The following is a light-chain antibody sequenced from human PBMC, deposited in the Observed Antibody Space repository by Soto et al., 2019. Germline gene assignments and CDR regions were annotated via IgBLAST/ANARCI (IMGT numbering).Light chain of an antibody. CDR1: SSNIGAGYD. V-gene: IGLV1-40*01. J-gene: IGLJ1*01. CDR3: QSYASSLSTYV. CDR2: GSS. Sequence: QSVLTQPPSVSGAPGQRVTISCTGSSSNIGAGYDVHWYQQLPGTAPKLLISGSSNRPSGVPDRFSGSKSGTSASLAITGLLAEDDADYYCQSYASSLSTYVFGTGTKLTVL.